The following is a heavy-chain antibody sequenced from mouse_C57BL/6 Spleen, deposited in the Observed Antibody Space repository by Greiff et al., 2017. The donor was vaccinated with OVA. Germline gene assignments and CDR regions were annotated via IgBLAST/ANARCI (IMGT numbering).Heavy chain of an antibody. D-gene: IGHD2-4*01. CDR2: IHPNSGST. CDR1: GYTFTSYW. J-gene: IGHJ4*01. CDR3: ARPVYDYDEGLAMDY. V-gene: IGHV1-64*01. Sequence: QVQLQQPGAELVKPGASVKLSCKASGYTFTSYWMHWVKQRPGQGLEWIGMIHPNSGSTNYNEKLKSKATLTVDKSSSTAYMQLSSLSSEDSAVYYCARPVYDYDEGLAMDYWGQGTSVTVSS.